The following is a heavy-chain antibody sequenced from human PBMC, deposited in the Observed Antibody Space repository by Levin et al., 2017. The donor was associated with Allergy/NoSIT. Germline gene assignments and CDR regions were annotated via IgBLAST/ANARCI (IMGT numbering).Heavy chain of an antibody. V-gene: IGHV4-61*02. CDR3: ARGVMSGYESPSFDY. CDR1: GGSISSGSYY. D-gene: IGHD5-12*01. CDR2: IYTSGST. J-gene: IGHJ4*02. Sequence: SETLSLTCTVSGGSISSGSYYWSWIRQPAGKGLEWIGRIYTSGSTNYNPSLKSRVTISVDTSKNQFSLKLSSVTAADTAVYYCARGVMSGYESPSFDYWGQGTLVTVSS.